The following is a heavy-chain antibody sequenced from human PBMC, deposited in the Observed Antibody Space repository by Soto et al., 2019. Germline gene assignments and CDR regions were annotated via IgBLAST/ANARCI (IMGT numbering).Heavy chain of an antibody. CDR1: GGSFSGYY. V-gene: IGHV4-34*01. CDR2: INHSGST. D-gene: IGHD1-20*01. Sequence: PSETLSLTCAVYGGSFSGYYWSWIRQPPGKGLEWIGEINHSGSTNYNPSLKSRVTISVDTSKNQFSLKLTSVTAADTAVYYCARVGKITGTTDLFDIWGQGTLVPGSS. J-gene: IGHJ4*02. CDR3: ARVGKITGTTDLFDI.